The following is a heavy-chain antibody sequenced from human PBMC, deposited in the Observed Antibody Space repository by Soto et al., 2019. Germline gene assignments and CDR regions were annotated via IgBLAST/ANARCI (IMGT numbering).Heavy chain of an antibody. CDR2: ITGSGGTR. V-gene: IGHV3-23*01. D-gene: IGHD6-19*01. CDR1: GFTFSSYA. Sequence: VQLLESGGGLVQPGGSLRLSCAPSGFTFSSYAMNWVRQAPGKGLEGVSGITGSGGTRYYADSVKGRFTISRDNSKNTLYLQMNSLRAEDPATYYCAKVPLGAVASTERYFDYWGQGTLVSVSS. CDR3: AKVPLGAVASTERYFDY. J-gene: IGHJ4*02.